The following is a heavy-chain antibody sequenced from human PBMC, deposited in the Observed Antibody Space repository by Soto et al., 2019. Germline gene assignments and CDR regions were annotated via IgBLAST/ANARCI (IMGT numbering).Heavy chain of an antibody. J-gene: IGHJ6*03. CDR2: IWYDGSNK. D-gene: IGHD3-10*01. V-gene: IGHV3-33*01. CDR3: AREGNTMVRGARYYYMDV. Sequence: GGSLRLSCAASGFTFSSYGMHWVRQAPGKGLEWVAVIWYDGSNKYYADSVKGRFTISRDNSKNTLYLQMNSLRAEDTAVYYCAREGNTMVRGARYYYMDVWGKGTTVTVSS. CDR1: GFTFSSYG.